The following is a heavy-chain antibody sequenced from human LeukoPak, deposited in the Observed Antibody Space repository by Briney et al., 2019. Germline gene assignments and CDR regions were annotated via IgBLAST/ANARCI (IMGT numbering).Heavy chain of an antibody. CDR2: IRSNTYGGAT. CDR3: ARVSRGGITASWFDP. D-gene: IGHD6-13*01. V-gene: IGHV3-49*03. CDR1: GFTFCDYG. J-gene: IGHJ5*02. Sequence: GGSLRLSCEGSGFTFCDYGVGWFRQASGKGLQWVTSIRSNTYGGATEYVPSVKGRFTSSRDDSNSIAYLQMNSLKAEDTAIYYCARVSRGGITASWFDPWGQGTLVTVSS.